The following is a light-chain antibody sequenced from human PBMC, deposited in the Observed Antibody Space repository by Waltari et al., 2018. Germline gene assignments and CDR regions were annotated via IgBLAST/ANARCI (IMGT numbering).Light chain of an antibody. CDR1: QSINNW. CDR3: QQYNSYSGFT. Sequence: DIQMTQSPSTLSASIGDRVAITCRASQSINNWLAWYQQKPGKAPNLLIYKASTLESGVPSRFSGSGSGTEVTLTISSLQPDDSATYYCQQYNSYSGFTFGPGTKVDIK. J-gene: IGKJ3*01. V-gene: IGKV1-5*03. CDR2: KAS.